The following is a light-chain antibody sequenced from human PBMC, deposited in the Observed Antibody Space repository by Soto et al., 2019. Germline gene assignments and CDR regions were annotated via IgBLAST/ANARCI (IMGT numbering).Light chain of an antibody. CDR3: QQYYNWRT. V-gene: IGKV3-15*01. CDR2: GAS. J-gene: IGKJ1*01. Sequence: EIVMTQSPGTLSVSPGERATLSCRASQSVSSNLAWYQQRPGQAPRLLIYGASTRATGIPARFSGSGSGTEFTLTITSQQSEDFAIYYCQQYYNWRTFGQGTKV. CDR1: QSVSSN.